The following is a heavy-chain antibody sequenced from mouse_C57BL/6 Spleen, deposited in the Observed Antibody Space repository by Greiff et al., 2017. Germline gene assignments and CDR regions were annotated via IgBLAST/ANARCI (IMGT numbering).Heavy chain of an antibody. CDR3: TRREVLGRENAMDY. Sequence: EVQLQQSGTVLARPGASVKMSCKTSGYTFTSYWMHWVKQRPGQGLEWIGAIYPGNSDTSYNQKFKGKAKLTAVTSASTAYMELSSLTNEDSAVYYCTRREVLGRENAMDYWGQGTSVTVSS. CDR1: GYTFTSYW. D-gene: IGHD4-1*01. CDR2: IYPGNSDT. J-gene: IGHJ4*01. V-gene: IGHV1-5*01.